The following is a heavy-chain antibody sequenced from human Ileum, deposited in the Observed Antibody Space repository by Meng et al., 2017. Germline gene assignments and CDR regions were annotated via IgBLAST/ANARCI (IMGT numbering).Heavy chain of an antibody. Sequence: GESLKISCAASGFTFTTYWMTWVRQAPGKGLEWVANIKQDGNEKFYADSVKGRFTISRDNAKNSLYLQMNSLRAEDTAVYYCVTLPPRITYFAVFDYWGPGTLVTVSS. CDR2: IKQDGNEK. CDR1: GFTFTTYW. D-gene: IGHD2/OR15-2a*01. J-gene: IGHJ4*02. V-gene: IGHV3-7*01. CDR3: VTLPPRITYFAVFDY.